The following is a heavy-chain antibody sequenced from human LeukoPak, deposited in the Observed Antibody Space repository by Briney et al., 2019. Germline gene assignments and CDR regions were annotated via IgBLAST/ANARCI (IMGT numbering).Heavy chain of an antibody. CDR3: ASGSDWYKVFDY. Sequence: GGSLRLSCAASGFTFSSYEMNWVRQAPGKGLEWVSYISRSGSTMYYADPVKGRFTISGDNAKNSLYLQMNSLKAEDTAVYYCASGSDWYKVFDYWGQGTLVTVSS. CDR1: GFTFSSYE. CDR2: ISRSGSTM. D-gene: IGHD6-19*01. V-gene: IGHV3-48*03. J-gene: IGHJ4*02.